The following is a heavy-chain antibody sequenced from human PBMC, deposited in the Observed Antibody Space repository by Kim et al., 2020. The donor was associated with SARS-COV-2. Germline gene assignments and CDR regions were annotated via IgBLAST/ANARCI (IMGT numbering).Heavy chain of an antibody. CDR1: GFTFGDYA. J-gene: IGHJ3*02. CDR3: TRDGPGSGYYYDSSGYYPAAFDI. V-gene: IGHV3-49*03. Sequence: GGSLRLSCTASGFTFGDYAMSWFRQAPGKGLEWVGFIRSKAYGGTTEYAASVKGRFTISRDDSKSIAYLQMNSLKTEDTAVYYCTRDGPGSGYYYDSSGYYPAAFDIWGQGTMVTVSS. D-gene: IGHD3-22*01. CDR2: IRSKAYGGTT.